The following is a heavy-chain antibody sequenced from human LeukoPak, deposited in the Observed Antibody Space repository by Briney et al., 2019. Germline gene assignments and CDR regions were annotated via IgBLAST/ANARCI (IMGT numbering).Heavy chain of an antibody. CDR2: IYYSGST. V-gene: IGHV4-59*11. CDR3: ARELGIGFDY. J-gene: IGHJ4*02. CDR1: GGSISSHY. Sequence: SETLSLTCTVSGGSISSHYWTWIRQPPGKGLEWIGYIYYSGSTNYNPSLKSRVTISVDTSKNQFSLKLSSVTAADTAVYYCARELGIGFDYWGQGTLVTVSS. D-gene: IGHD7-27*01.